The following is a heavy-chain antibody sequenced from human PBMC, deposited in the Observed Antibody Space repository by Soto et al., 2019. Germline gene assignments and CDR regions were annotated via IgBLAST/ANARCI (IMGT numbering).Heavy chain of an antibody. D-gene: IGHD6-25*01. V-gene: IGHV3-73*01. J-gene: IGHJ5*02. CDR3: TRGARYSSENWFDP. Sequence: GGSLRLSCAASGFTFSGSAMHWVRQASGKGLEWVGRIRSKANSYATAYAASVKGRFTISRDDSKNTAYLQMNSLKTEDTAVYYCTRGARYSSENWFDPWGQGTLVTVSS. CDR1: GFTFSGSA. CDR2: IRSKANSYAT.